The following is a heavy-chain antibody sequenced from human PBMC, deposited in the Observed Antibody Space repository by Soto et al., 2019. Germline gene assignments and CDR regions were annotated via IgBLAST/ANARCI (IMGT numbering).Heavy chain of an antibody. CDR2: IYYSGST. V-gene: IGHV4-39*01. CDR1: GGSISSSSYY. J-gene: IGHJ3*01. D-gene: IGHD1-26*01. Sequence: QLQLQESGPGLVKPSETLSLTCTVSGGSISSSSYYWGWIRQPPGKGLEWIGSIYYSGSTYYNPSLKSRVTISVDTSKNQFSLKLSSLTSADTAVYYCASRTGWELHVRGQGTMVTVAS. CDR3: ASRTGWELHV.